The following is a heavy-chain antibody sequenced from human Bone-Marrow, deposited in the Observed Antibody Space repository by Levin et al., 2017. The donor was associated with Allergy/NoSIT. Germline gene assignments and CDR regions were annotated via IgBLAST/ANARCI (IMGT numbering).Heavy chain of an antibody. Sequence: SQTLSLTCTVSGGSISGGGYYWCWIRQHPGKGLEWIGCIAYIGSTHYNPSLKSRVTISADTSDKQFSLKMSSVTAADTAVFYCARRTFHGASDAFDVWGQGTIVTVSS. D-gene: IGHD1-26*01. CDR2: IAYIGST. CDR1: GGSISGGGYY. CDR3: ARRTFHGASDAFDV. J-gene: IGHJ3*01. V-gene: IGHV4-31*03.